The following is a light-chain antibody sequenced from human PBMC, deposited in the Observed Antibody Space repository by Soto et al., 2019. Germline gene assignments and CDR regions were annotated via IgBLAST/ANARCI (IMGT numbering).Light chain of an antibody. Sequence: QSVLTQPPSVSGAPGQRVTISCTGSSSNIGAGYDVHWYQQLPGTAPKLLIYGNSNRPSGVSDRFSGSKSGTSASLAITGLQAEDEADYYCQSYDSSLSAKDVVFGGGTKLTV. J-gene: IGLJ2*01. CDR2: GNS. CDR1: SSNIGAGYD. V-gene: IGLV1-40*01. CDR3: QSYDSSLSAKDVV.